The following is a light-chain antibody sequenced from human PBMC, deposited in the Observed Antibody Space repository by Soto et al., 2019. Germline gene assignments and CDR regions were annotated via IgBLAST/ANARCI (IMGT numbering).Light chain of an antibody. CDR3: QSYDSSLSGWV. CDR2: GNN. J-gene: IGLJ3*02. CDR1: SSNIGAAYD. Sequence: QSVLTQPPSVSGAPGQKVTISCTRSSSNIGAAYDVHWYQHLPGTAPKLLIYGNNNRPSGVPDRFSGSKCGTSASLAITGLQAEDEADYYCQSYDSSLSGWVFGGGTKLTVL. V-gene: IGLV1-40*01.